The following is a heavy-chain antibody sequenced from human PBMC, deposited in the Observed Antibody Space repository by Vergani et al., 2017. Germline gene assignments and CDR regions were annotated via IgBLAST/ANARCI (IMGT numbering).Heavy chain of an antibody. D-gene: IGHD4-11*01. CDR2: MNPNSGNT. Sequence: QVQLVQSGAEVKKPGASVKVSCKASGYTFTSYDINWVRQATGQGLEWMGWMNPNSGNTGYAQKFQGRVTMTRNTSISTAYMEPRSLRSDDTAVYYCARETDSNYWTTSPPSDYWGQGTLVTVSS. V-gene: IGHV1-8*01. CDR3: ARETDSNYWTTSPPSDY. J-gene: IGHJ4*02. CDR1: GYTFTSYD.